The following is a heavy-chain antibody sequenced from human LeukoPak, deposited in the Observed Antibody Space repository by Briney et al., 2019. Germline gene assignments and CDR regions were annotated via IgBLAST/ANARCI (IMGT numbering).Heavy chain of an antibody. CDR2: INPNSGGT. Sequence: ASVKVSCKTSRYSFTHFYMHWVRQAPGQGLEWMGWINPNSGGTSSAQKFQGRVTMTRDTSITTVYMEVNWLTSDDTAIYYCARGDRLDGGPYLIGPWGQGTLVTVSS. D-gene: IGHD2-21*01. CDR1: RYSFTHFY. V-gene: IGHV1-2*02. J-gene: IGHJ5*02. CDR3: ARGDRLDGGPYLIGP.